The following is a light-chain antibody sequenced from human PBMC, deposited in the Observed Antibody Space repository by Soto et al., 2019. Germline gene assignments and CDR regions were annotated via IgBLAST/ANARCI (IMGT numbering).Light chain of an antibody. V-gene: IGKV1-5*01. CDR2: DSS. CDR1: QSISSW. CDR3: QQYDSFAVT. J-gene: IGKJ5*01. Sequence: DIQMTQSPSTLSASVGDRVTITCRARQSISSWLAWYQQKPGRAPKLLNYDSSSLESGVPSRFSGSGSGTEFRRTISTMQPDDFATYYCQQYDSFAVTFGQGTRLEI.